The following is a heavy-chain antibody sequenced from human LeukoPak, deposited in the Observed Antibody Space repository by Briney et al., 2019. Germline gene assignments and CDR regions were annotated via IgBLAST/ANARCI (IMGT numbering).Heavy chain of an antibody. D-gene: IGHD4-17*01. V-gene: IGHV3-48*03. CDR1: GFTFSSYE. Sequence: PGGSLRLSCAASGFTFSSYEMNWVRQAPGKGLEWVSYISSSGSNIYYADSVKGRFTISRDNAKNSLYLQMNSLRAEDTAVYYCARAGRVTTYSRDFQHWGQGTLVTVSS. J-gene: IGHJ1*01. CDR2: ISSSGSNI. CDR3: ARAGRVTTYSRDFQH.